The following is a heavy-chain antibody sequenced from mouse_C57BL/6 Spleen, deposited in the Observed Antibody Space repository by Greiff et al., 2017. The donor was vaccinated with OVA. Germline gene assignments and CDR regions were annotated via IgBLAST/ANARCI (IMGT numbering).Heavy chain of an antibody. V-gene: IGHV1-69*01. J-gene: IGHJ4*01. CDR3: ARSPYYSNYYYYAMDY. D-gene: IGHD2-5*01. Sequence: QVQLQQPGAELVMPGASVKLSCKASGYTFTSYWMHWVKQRPGQGLEWIGEIDPSDSYTNYNQKFKGKSTLTVDKSSSTAYMQLSSLTSEDSAVYYCARSPYYSNYYYYAMDYWGQGTSVTVSS. CDR1: GYTFTSYW. CDR2: IDPSDSYT.